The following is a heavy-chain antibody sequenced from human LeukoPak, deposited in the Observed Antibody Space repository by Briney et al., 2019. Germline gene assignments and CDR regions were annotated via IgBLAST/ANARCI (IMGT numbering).Heavy chain of an antibody. CDR2: IYSGGGT. J-gene: IGHJ4*02. V-gene: IGHV3-66*01. CDR3: ARAFDY. Sequence: PGGSLRLSCAASGFTVSRNYMTWVRQAPGKGLEWVSVIYSGGGTYYADSVRGRFTISRDNSKNTVYLQMNSLRAEDTAVYHCARAFDYWGQGTLVAVSS. CDR1: GFTVSRNY.